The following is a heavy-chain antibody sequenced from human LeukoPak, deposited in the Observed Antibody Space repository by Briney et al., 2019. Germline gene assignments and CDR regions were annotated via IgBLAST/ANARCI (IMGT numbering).Heavy chain of an antibody. CDR1: GDSITSSAFY. CDR3: ARGVRYGDYKRSCAFDI. V-gene: IGHV4-39*01. Sequence: SETLSLTCTVSGDSITSSAFYWGWIRQAPGKGLEWIGNIFHGGNTHYNPSLKSRVSISVDRSKNQVSLNLSSVTAADTAVYYCARGVRYGDYKRSCAFDIWGQGTMVTVSS. CDR2: IFHGGNT. D-gene: IGHD4-17*01. J-gene: IGHJ3*02.